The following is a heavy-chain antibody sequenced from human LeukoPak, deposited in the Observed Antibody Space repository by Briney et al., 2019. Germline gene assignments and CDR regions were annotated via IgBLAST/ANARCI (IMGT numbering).Heavy chain of an antibody. CDR2: IRYDANNK. CDR1: GFTFSSYA. Sequence: PGGSLRLSCAATGFTFSSYAIHRVRQAPAKGLPWVAFIRYDANNKNYADSAKGRFTISRDNSKDTLYLQMNSLRAEDTAVYYCAKGDDYGANTRLPKFNWFDPWGQGTLVTVSS. CDR3: AKGDDYGANTRLPKFNWFDP. V-gene: IGHV3-30*02. D-gene: IGHD4-23*01. J-gene: IGHJ5*02.